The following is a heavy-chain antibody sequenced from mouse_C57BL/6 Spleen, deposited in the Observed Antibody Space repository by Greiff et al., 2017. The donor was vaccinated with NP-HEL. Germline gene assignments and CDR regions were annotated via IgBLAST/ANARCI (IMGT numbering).Heavy chain of an antibody. V-gene: IGHV5-6*01. CDR2: ISSGGSYT. CDR3: ARITTYYAMDY. D-gene: IGHD1-1*01. Sequence: VESGGDLVKPGGSLKLSCAASGFTFSSYGMSWVRQTPDKRLEWVATISSGGSYTYYPDSVKGRFTISRDNAKNTLYLQMSSLKSEDTAMYYCARITTYYAMDYWGQGTSVTVSS. CDR1: GFTFSSYG. J-gene: IGHJ4*01.